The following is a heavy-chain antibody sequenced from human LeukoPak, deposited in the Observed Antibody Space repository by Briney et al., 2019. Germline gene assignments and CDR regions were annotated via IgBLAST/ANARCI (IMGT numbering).Heavy chain of an antibody. CDR1: GGSISSSSYY. V-gene: IGHV4-39*07. D-gene: IGHD5-18*01. J-gene: IGHJ3*02. Sequence: SSETLSLTCTVSGGSISSSSYYWGWIRQPPGKGLEWIGSIYYSGSTYYNPSLKSRVTISVDTSKNQFSLKLSSVTAADTAVYYCAAIQAWSYDVFDIWGQGTMVTVSS. CDR3: AAIQAWSYDVFDI. CDR2: IYYSGST.